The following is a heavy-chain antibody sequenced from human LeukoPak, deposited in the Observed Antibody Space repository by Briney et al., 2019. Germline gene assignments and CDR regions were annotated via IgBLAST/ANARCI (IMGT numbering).Heavy chain of an antibody. CDR3: ARDMGPGGSSWYDY. CDR1: GFNFGGYG. V-gene: IGHV3-9*01. J-gene: IGHJ4*02. Sequence: GGSLRLSCAASGFNFGGYGMHWVRQVPGKGLEWVSGISWNGVRIGYADSVKGRFTISRDNAKNSLYLQMNSLRADDTAFYYCARDMGPGGSSWYDYWGQGTLVTASS. D-gene: IGHD6-13*01. CDR2: ISWNGVRI.